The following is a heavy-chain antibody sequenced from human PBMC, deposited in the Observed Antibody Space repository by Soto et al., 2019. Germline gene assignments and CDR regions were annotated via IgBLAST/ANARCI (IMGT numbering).Heavy chain of an antibody. V-gene: IGHV1-18*04. Sequence: ASVKVSCKASGYTFTSYGISWVRQAPGQGLEWMGWISAYNGNTNYAQKLQGRVTMTTDTSTSTAYMELRSLRSDDTAVYYCARDHSGFNYDFWSGYGNWFDPWGQGTLVTVSS. J-gene: IGHJ5*02. CDR3: ARDHSGFNYDFWSGYGNWFDP. CDR2: ISAYNGNT. CDR1: GYTFTSYG. D-gene: IGHD3-3*01.